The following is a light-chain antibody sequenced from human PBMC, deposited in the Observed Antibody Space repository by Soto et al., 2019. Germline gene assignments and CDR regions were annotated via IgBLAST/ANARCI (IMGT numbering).Light chain of an antibody. V-gene: IGLV2-14*01. CDR3: SSYTSIGTLV. Sequence: QSVLTQPACVSGSGGEWMTIYCTGTSGDVGGYIYFSWSQHHPGKAPKVMIYEVSNRPSGVSNRFSGSKSGNAASLTISGLQADDEADYYCSSYTSIGTLVFGTGTKGTVL. CDR2: EVS. CDR1: SGDVGGYIY. J-gene: IGLJ1*01.